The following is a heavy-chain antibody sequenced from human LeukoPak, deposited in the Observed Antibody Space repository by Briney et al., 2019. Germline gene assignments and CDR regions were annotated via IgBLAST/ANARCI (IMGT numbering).Heavy chain of an antibody. CDR1: GYSISSGYY. V-gene: IGHV4-38-2*02. D-gene: IGHD3-22*01. J-gene: IGHJ3*02. CDR3: ARGVRLSDSTFDI. Sequence: PSETLSLTCTVPGYSISSGYYWGWIRQPPGKGLEWIGSIYQSGSTYYNPSLKSRVTISVDTSKNQLSLKVSSVTAADTAVYYCARGVRLSDSTFDIWGQGSTVTVSS. CDR2: IYQSGST.